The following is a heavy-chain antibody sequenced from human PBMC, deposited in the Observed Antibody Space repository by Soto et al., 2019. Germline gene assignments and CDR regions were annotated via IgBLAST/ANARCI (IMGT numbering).Heavy chain of an antibody. CDR3: ARPYDSTFPSAMDV. J-gene: IGHJ6*02. D-gene: IGHD3-16*01. CDR1: GFTVSGNY. V-gene: IGHV3-53*02. CDR2: LYRGGTT. Sequence: EVQLVETGGGLIQPGGSLRLSCEASGFTVSGNYMSWVRQAPGKGLEWVSVLYRGGTTYYADSVKGRFTISRDNSKNTLYLQMNSLRAEDTAVYYCARPYDSTFPSAMDVWGQGTTVTVSS.